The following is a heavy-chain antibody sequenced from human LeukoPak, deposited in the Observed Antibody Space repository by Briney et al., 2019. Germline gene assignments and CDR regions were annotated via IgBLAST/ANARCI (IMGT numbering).Heavy chain of an antibody. Sequence: GASVKVSWKASGGTFSNYGISWVRQAPGQGLEWMGGIIPIFGTPKYEEKFQGRVTITADEASNIVHIELTSLRLEDTALYFCAGGDTVAVTGSTESWGQGTLVTVSS. D-gene: IGHD6-19*01. CDR2: IIPIFGTP. CDR1: GGTFSNYG. J-gene: IGHJ5*02. CDR3: AGGDTVAVTGSTES. V-gene: IGHV1-69*13.